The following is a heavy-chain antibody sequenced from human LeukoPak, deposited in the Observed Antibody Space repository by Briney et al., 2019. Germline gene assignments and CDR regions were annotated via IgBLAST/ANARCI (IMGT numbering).Heavy chain of an antibody. D-gene: IGHD3-22*01. CDR1: GFTFSSYS. CDR3: ARGSDDTSGYYSGAGARADY. J-gene: IGHJ4*02. Sequence: GGSLRLSCAASGFTFSSYSMNWVRQAPGKGLEWVPYISSSSNTIYYAGSVRGRFTISRDNAEKSLYLQMNSLRAEDTAVYYCARGSDDTSGYYSGAGARADYWGQGTLVTVSS. V-gene: IGHV3-48*01. CDR2: ISSSSNTI.